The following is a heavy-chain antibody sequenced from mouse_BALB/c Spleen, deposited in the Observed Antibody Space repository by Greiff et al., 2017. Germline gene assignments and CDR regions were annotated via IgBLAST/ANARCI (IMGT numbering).Heavy chain of an antibody. CDR3: ARAQLAWFAY. J-gene: IGHJ3*01. V-gene: IGHV2-9*02. CDR1: GFSLTSYG. CDR2: IGAGGST. Sequence: VQLQESGPGLVAPSQSLSITCTVSGFSLTSYGVHWVRQPPGKGLEWLGVIGAGGSTNYNSALMSRLSISKDNSKSQVFLKMNSLQTDDTAMYYCARAQLAWFAYWGQGTLVTVSA. D-gene: IGHD4-1*02.